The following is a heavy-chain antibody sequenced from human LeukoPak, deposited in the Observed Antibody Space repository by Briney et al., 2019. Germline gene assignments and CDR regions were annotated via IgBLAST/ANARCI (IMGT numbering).Heavy chain of an antibody. V-gene: IGHV1-18*01. Sequence: GASVKVSCKASGYTFTSYGISWVRQAPGQGLEWMGWISAYNGNTNYAQKLQGRVTMTTDTSTSTAYMELRSLRSDDTAVYYCARVFASDYYYYYYMDVWGKGTTVTVSS. CDR1: GYTFTSYG. CDR3: ARVFASDYYYYYYMDV. J-gene: IGHJ6*03. D-gene: IGHD2-21*01. CDR2: ISAYNGNT.